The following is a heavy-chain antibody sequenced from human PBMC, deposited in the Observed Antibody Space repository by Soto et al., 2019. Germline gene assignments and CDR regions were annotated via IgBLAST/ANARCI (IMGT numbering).Heavy chain of an antibody. Sequence: SGPTLVNPTQTLTLTCTFSGFSLSTSGMCVSWIRQPPGKALEWLALIDWDDDKYYSTSLKTRLTISKDTSKNQVVLTMTNMDPVDTATYFCARTGSYRDGPPLFDYWGQGTLVTVSS. CDR2: IDWDDDK. J-gene: IGHJ4*02. CDR1: GFSLSTSGMC. D-gene: IGHD1-26*01. CDR3: ARTGSYRDGPPLFDY. V-gene: IGHV2-70*01.